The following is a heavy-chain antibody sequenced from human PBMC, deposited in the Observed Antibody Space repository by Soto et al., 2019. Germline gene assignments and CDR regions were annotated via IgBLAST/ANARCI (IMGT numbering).Heavy chain of an antibody. V-gene: IGHV1-3*01. CDR3: ARDCTGGDCQSRYDD. CDR1: GYTFTNYA. D-gene: IGHD2-21*02. CDR2: INAGSGNT. Sequence: ASVKVSCKASGYTFTNYAIHWVRQAPGQTLEWMGWINAGSGNTRYSQKFQGRVTITRDTFASTAYVELSSLRSEDTAVYYCARDCTGGDCQSRYDDWGQGTQVTVSS. J-gene: IGHJ4*02.